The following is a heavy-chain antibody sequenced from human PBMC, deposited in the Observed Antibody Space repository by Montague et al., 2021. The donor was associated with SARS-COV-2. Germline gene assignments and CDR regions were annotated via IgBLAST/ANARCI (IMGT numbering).Heavy chain of an antibody. CDR3: ARVGRQQLVRLSGMDV. J-gene: IGHJ6*02. Sequence: SETLSLTCTVSGGSISSSSYYWGWLRQPPGKGLEWIGSIYYSGSTYYNPSLQIRVTISVDTSKNQFSLKLSSVTAADTAVYYCARVGRQQLVRLSGMDVWGQGTTVTVSS. CDR2: IYYSGST. D-gene: IGHD6-13*01. V-gene: IGHV4-39*07. CDR1: GGSISSSSYY.